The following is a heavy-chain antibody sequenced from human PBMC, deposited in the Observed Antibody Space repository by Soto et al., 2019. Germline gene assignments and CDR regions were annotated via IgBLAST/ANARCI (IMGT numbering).Heavy chain of an antibody. V-gene: IGHV1-69*13. CDR3: ARGVGAGGAFDI. CDR1: GGTFSSYA. J-gene: IGHJ3*02. CDR2: IIPTFGTA. Sequence: GASVKVSCKASGGTFSSYAISWVRQAPGQGLEWMGGIIPTFGTANYAQKFQGRVTITADESTSTAYMELSSLRSEDTAVYYCARGVGAGGAFDIWGQGTMVTVPS. D-gene: IGHD1-26*01.